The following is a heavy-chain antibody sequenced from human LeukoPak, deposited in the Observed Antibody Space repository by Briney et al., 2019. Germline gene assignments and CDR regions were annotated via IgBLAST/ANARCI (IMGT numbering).Heavy chain of an antibody. CDR1: GLTLRSYS. Sequence: PGGSLRLPCVASGLTLRSYSLNWVRQPPGKGLEWISYISGTSSTIYYTDSVKRRFTISRDDDKHSLYLQMNTLEVEGTGMYYCARDGSGGVNYFGAGSYDSWGEGTLVVVSS. CDR3: ARDGSGGVNYFGAGSYDS. J-gene: IGHJ4*02. D-gene: IGHD3-10*01. V-gene: IGHV3-48*04. CDR2: ISGTSSTI.